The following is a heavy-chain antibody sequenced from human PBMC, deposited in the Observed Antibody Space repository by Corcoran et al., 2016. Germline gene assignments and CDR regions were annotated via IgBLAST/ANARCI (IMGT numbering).Heavy chain of an antibody. CDR2: IYYSGST. V-gene: IGHV4-31*03. Sequence: QVQLQESGPGLVKASHTLSLTCTVSGGSISSGGYYWSWIRQHPGKGLEWVGYIYYSGSTYYNPSLKSRVTISVDTSKNQFSLKLSSVTAADTAVYYCAYQGGGPMYYYGMDVWGQGTTVTVSS. J-gene: IGHJ6*02. CDR1: GGSISSGGYY. CDR3: AYQGGGPMYYYGMDV. D-gene: IGHD3-16*01.